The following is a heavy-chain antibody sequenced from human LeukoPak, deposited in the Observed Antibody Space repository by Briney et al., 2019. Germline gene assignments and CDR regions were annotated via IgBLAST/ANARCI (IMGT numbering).Heavy chain of an antibody. CDR3: SEEQRLESTHYLDS. D-gene: IGHD1-1*01. Sequence: GSLRLSCAASGFTFSSSAMSWVRQVPGKGLEWVSGISASGGSTYYADSVRGRFTISRDNSKNTLYVQMNSLKDEDPARYYRSEEQRLESTHYLDSWGQGTLVTVSS. V-gene: IGHV3-23*01. CDR2: ISASGGST. CDR1: GFTFSSSA. J-gene: IGHJ4*02.